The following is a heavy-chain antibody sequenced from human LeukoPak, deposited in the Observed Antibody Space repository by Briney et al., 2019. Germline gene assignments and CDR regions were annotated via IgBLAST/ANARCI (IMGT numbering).Heavy chain of an antibody. V-gene: IGHV3-9*01. J-gene: IGHJ5*02. D-gene: IGHD3-3*01. CDR3: ARTIFGVVYGWFDP. CDR2: ISWNSGSI. Sequence: GRSLRLSCAASGFTFDDYAMHWVRQVPGKGLEWVSGISWNSGSIDYADSVKGRFTISRDNAKNSLYLQMNSLRAEDTAVYYCARTIFGVVYGWFDPWGQGTLVTVSS. CDR1: GFTFDDYA.